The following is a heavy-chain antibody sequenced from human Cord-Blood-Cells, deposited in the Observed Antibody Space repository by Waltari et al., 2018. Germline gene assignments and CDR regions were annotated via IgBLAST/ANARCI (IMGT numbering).Heavy chain of an antibody. CDR2: IIPSLGIA. CDR3: ASGDPEHDAFDI. D-gene: IGHD7-27*01. V-gene: IGHV1-69*09. Sequence: QVQLVQSGAEVKKPGSSVKVSCKASGGTFSSYAISWVRQAPGQGLEWMGRIIPSLGIANYAQKFQGRVTITADKSTSTAYMELSSLRSEDTAVYYCASGDPEHDAFDIWGQGTMVTVSS. J-gene: IGHJ3*02. CDR1: GGTFSSYA.